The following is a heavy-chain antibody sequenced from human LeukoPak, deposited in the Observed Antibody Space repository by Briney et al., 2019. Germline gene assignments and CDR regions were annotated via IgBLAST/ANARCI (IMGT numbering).Heavy chain of an antibody. CDR1: GYTFTSYG. J-gene: IGHJ3*02. CDR2: ISAYNGNT. D-gene: IGHD1-26*01. CDR3: ARADKIRYSGSYSAFDI. V-gene: IGHV1-18*01. Sequence: GASVKVSCKASGYTFTSYGISWVRQAPGQGLEWMGWISAYNGNTNYAQKLQGKVTMTTDTSTSTAYMELRSLRSDDTAVYYCARADKIRYSGSYSAFDIWGQGTMVTVSS.